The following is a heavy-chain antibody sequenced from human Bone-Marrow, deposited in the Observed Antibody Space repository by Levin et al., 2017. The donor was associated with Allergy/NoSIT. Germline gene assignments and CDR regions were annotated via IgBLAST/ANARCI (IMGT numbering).Heavy chain of an antibody. CDR1: GFTFANHA. D-gene: IGHD6-19*01. Sequence: GGSPRLSCAASGFTFANHAMTWVRHAPGKGLEWVSTIRPSSERTYFADSVKGRFTVSRDDFMNMMYLQMNSLRADDAAVYYCAREQGARGWYTVDFWGQGALVTVSS. J-gene: IGHJ4*02. CDR2: IRPSSERT. V-gene: IGHV3-23*01. CDR3: AREQGARGWYTVDF.